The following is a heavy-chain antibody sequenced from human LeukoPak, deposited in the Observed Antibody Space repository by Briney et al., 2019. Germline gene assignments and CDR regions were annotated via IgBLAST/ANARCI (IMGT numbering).Heavy chain of an antibody. CDR2: MYSGGST. J-gene: IGHJ4*02. Sequence: QPGGSLRLSCAASGFTVSSYYMTWVRQAPGKGLEWVSVMYSGGSTYYADSVKGRVAISRDNSKNTLYLQMNSLGAEDTDVYYCARGPSRGADKAPFDYWGQGTLVTVSS. V-gene: IGHV3-66*01. CDR1: GFTVSSYY. D-gene: IGHD3-10*01. CDR3: ARGPSRGADKAPFDY.